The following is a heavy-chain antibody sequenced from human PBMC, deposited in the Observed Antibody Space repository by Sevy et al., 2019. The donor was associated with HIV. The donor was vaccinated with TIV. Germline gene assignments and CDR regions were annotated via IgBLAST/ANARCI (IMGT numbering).Heavy chain of an antibody. CDR2: INPNSGGT. V-gene: IGHV1-2*02. J-gene: IGHJ4*02. Sequence: ASVKVSCKASGYTFTGYYMHWVRQAPGQGLEWMGGINPNSGGTNYAQRFQGRVTMTRDTSISTAYMELSRLRSDDTAVYYCARGGNWNDGRDYFDYWGQGTLVTVSS. D-gene: IGHD1-1*01. CDR1: GYTFTGYY. CDR3: ARGGNWNDGRDYFDY.